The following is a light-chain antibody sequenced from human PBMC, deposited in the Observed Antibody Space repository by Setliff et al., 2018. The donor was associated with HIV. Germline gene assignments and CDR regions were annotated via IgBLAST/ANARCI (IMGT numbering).Light chain of an antibody. CDR1: SSDIGSSNF. V-gene: IGLV2-14*03. J-gene: IGLJ1*01. CDR3: SSYSINNLYV. CDR2: NVD. Sequence: QSALTQPASVSGSPGQSITISCTGTSSDIGSSNFVSWYQQHPGKAPKVMIYNVDKRPSGVSNRFSGSKSGNTASLTISGLQTEYEADYYCSSYSINNLYVFATGTKVTVL.